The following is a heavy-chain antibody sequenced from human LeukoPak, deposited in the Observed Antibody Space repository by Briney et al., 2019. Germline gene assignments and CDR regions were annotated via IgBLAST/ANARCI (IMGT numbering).Heavy chain of an antibody. V-gene: IGHV4-39*01. D-gene: IGHD3-10*01. J-gene: IGHJ4*02. CDR1: GGSISISSHY. CDR3: ARALYYGSGSSDY. CDR2: IYYSGST. Sequence: SETLSLTCTVSGGSISISSHYWVWIRQPPGKGLEWIGSIYYSGSTYYNPSLKSRVTISVDMSRNQFSLKLTSVTAADTAVYYCARALYYGSGSSDYWGQGTLVTVSS.